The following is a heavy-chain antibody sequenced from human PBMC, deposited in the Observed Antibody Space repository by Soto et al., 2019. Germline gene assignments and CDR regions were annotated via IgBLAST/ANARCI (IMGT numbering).Heavy chain of an antibody. Sequence: GGSLRLSCAVSGFTFGSYWMNWVRLIPGKGLEWVAYIKPDGSATYYVDSVKGRFTISRGNAKNSLYLQMNSLRVEDTSVYYCARAGYCGPGCYYYFDYWGQGTLVTVSS. J-gene: IGHJ4*02. D-gene: IGHD2-21*02. V-gene: IGHV3-7*01. CDR2: IKPDGSAT. CDR1: GFTFGSYW. CDR3: ARAGYCGPGCYYYFDY.